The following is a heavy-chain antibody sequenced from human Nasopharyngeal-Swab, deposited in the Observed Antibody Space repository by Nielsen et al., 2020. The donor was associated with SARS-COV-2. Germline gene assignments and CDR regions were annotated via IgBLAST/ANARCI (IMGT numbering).Heavy chain of an antibody. V-gene: IGHV3-21*01. CDR2: ISSSSSYI. CDR1: GFTFNNYN. Sequence: ESPKISCAASGFTFNNYNFNWVRQAPGKGLEWVPSISSSSSYIYYADSVKGRFTISRDNAKNSLYLQMNSLRAEDTAVYYCARDGLDYDFWSAYFMDVWGQGTTVTVSS. J-gene: IGHJ6*02. CDR3: ARDGLDYDFWSAYFMDV. D-gene: IGHD3-3*01.